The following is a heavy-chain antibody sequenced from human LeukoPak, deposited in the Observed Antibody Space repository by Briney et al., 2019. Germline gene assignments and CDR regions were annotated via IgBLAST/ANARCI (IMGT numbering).Heavy chain of an antibody. CDR3: ARDHYGSGSYYMVY. CDR1: GFTFSSYG. D-gene: IGHD3-10*01. J-gene: IGHJ4*02. V-gene: IGHV3-33*01. CDR2: IWYDGSNK. Sequence: SGGSLRLSCAASGFTFSSYGMHWVRQAPGKGLEWVAVIWYDGSNKYYADSVKGRFTISRDNSKNTLYLQMNSLRAEDTAVYYCARDHYGSGSYYMVYWGQGTLVTVSS.